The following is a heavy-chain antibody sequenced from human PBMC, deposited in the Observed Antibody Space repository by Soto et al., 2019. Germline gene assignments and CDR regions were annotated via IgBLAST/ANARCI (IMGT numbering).Heavy chain of an antibody. CDR1: GYSFTSYW. D-gene: IGHD3-22*01. J-gene: IGHJ5*02. V-gene: IGHV5-51*01. CDR2: IYPGDSDT. CDR3: ARIPHYYDSSGYSIVSGWFDP. Sequence: GESLKISCNGSGYSFTSYWIGWVRQMPGKGLEWMGIIYPGDSDTRYSPSFQGQVTISADKSISTAYLQWSSLKASDTAMYYCARIPHYYDSSGYSIVSGWFDPWGQGTLVTVSS.